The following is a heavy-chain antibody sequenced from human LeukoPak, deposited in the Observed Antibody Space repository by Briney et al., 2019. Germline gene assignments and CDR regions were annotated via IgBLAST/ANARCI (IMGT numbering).Heavy chain of an antibody. D-gene: IGHD1-26*01. CDR1: GFTFRNNW. CDR3: TSISLGANEDY. J-gene: IGHJ4*02. V-gene: IGHV3-7*03. CDR2: IRPDASDT. Sequence: GRSLRLSCAASGFTFRNNWMNWIRQTPGKGLEWVANIRPDASDTGYVDSVKGRFTISRDNAKNLLYLQMNSLRVDDTAVYYCTSISLGANEDYWGQGTRVTVSS.